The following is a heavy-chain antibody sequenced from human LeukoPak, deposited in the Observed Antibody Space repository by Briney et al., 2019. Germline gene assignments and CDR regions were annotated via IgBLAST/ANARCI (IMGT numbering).Heavy chain of an antibody. V-gene: IGHV4-31*03. D-gene: IGHD3-16*01. J-gene: IGHJ4*02. CDR2: IYYSGST. CDR3: ARVGSYDYVNPATFDY. CDR1: GGSISSGGYS. Sequence: PSQTLSLTCTVSGGSISSGGYSWSWIRQHPGKGLEWIGYIYYSGSTYYNPSLKSRVTISVDTSKNQFSLKLSSVTAADTAVYYCARVGSYDYVNPATFDYWGQGTLVTVSS.